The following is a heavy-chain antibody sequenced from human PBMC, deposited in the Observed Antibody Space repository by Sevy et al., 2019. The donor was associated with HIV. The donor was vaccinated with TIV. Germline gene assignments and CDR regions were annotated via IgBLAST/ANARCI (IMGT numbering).Heavy chain of an antibody. J-gene: IGHJ5*02. CDR3: ARVVPAATYSRFDP. V-gene: IGHV1-8*01. D-gene: IGHD2-2*01. CDR1: GYTFTSYD. Sequence: ASVKVSCKASGYTFTSYDINWVRQATGQGLEWMGWMNPNSGNTGYAQKFQGRVTMTRNTSISTAYMELSSLRSEDTAGYYCARVVPAATYSRFDPWGQGTLVTVSS. CDR2: MNPNSGNT.